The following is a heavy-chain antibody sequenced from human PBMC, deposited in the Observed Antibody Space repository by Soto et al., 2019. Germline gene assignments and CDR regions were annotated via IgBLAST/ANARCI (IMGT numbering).Heavy chain of an antibody. CDR1: GYTFTSYA. Sequence: ASVKVSCKASGYTFTSYAMHWVRQAPGQRLEWMGWINAGNGNTKYSQKFQGRVTITRGTSASTAYMELSSLRSEDTAVYYCARDLNRLEDGVVIRYFYYWGQGTLVTVSS. V-gene: IGHV1-3*01. CDR2: INAGNGNT. CDR3: ARDLNRLEDGVVIRYFYY. D-gene: IGHD3-3*01. J-gene: IGHJ4*02.